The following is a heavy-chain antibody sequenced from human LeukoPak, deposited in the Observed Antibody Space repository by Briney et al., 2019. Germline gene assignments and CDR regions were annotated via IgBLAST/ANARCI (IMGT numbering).Heavy chain of an antibody. V-gene: IGHV3-23*01. CDR2: ISGSGGST. Sequence: PGGSLRLSCAASGFTFSSYAMSWVRQAPGKGLEWVSGISGSGGSTYYADSVKGRFTISRDNAKNSLYLQMNSLRAEDTAVYYCAKDSPGASYMDVWGKGTTVTVSS. CDR3: AKDSPGASYMDV. D-gene: IGHD1-26*01. J-gene: IGHJ6*04. CDR1: GFTFSSYA.